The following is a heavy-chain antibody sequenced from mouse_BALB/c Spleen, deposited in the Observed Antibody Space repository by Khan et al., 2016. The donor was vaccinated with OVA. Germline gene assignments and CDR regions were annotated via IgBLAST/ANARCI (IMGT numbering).Heavy chain of an antibody. J-gene: IGHJ3*01. D-gene: IGHD1-1*01. Sequence: EVELVESGGGLVKPGGPLKLSCAASGFTFSSFAMSWVRQTPEKRLEWVATISSAGDYTYYPDSVKGRFTISQDNAKNTLYLQMSSLRSEYTAMYYCARHNYGPFAYWGQGTLVTVSA. CDR2: ISSAGDYT. CDR3: ARHNYGPFAY. V-gene: IGHV5-9-3*01. CDR1: GFTFSSFA.